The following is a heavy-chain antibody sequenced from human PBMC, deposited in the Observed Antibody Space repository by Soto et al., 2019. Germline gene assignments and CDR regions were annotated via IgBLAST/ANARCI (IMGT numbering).Heavy chain of an antibody. Sequence: EVQLVESGGGLVQPGGSLRLSCAASGFTFRNYWMHWVRQAPGKGLVWVSRVTGDGSSTNYADAVKGRFTIAKDNAKNTLYLQMNSLRAEDTAVYYCVRYYWNSYWGQGTLVTVSS. CDR1: GFTFRNYW. J-gene: IGHJ4*02. D-gene: IGHD1-1*01. CDR2: VTGDGSST. V-gene: IGHV3-74*01. CDR3: VRYYWNSY.